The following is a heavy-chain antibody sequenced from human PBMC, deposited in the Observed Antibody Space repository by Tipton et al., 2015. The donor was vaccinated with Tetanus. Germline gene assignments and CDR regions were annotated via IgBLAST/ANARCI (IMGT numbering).Heavy chain of an antibody. CDR2: ISYDGNYK. CDR1: GFTLSNYG. CDR3: AREDGGPTLDYFDS. J-gene: IGHJ4*02. Sequence: SLRLSCAASGFTLSNYGMHWVRQAPGKGLEWVAVISYDGNYKYYADSVKGRFTMSRDNSKNTLYLQMNSLRVEDTAVYYCAREDGGPTLDYFDSWGQGALVIVSS. V-gene: IGHV3-30*03. D-gene: IGHD3-16*01.